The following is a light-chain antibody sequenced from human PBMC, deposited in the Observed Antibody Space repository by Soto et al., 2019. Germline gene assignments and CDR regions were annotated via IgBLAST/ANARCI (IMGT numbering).Light chain of an antibody. CDR3: CSYAGSSTNWV. V-gene: IGLV2-23*01. CDR1: GSDVGRYNL. CDR2: EGS. Sequence: QSALTQPASVSGSPGQSITISCTGTGSDVGRYNLVSWYQQHPGKAPKLMIYEGSKRPSGVSNRFSGSKSGNTASLTISGLQAEDEADYYCCSYAGSSTNWVFGGGTKLTVL. J-gene: IGLJ3*02.